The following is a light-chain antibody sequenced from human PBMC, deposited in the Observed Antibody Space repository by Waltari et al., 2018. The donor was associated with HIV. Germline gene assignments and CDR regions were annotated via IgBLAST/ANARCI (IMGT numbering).Light chain of an antibody. V-gene: IGLV1-40*01. J-gene: IGLJ3*02. CDR2: ANS. CDR3: QSSDIRLHGLWV. Sequence: QSLLTQPPSVSATPGQRITISCTGNKSNIGAGTDVHWYRQLPGTAPRLLIFANSNRPSGVPDRISGSKSTASASLAITGLQAEDEGYYYCQSSDIRLHGLWVFGGGTKVTVL. CDR1: KSNIGAGTD.